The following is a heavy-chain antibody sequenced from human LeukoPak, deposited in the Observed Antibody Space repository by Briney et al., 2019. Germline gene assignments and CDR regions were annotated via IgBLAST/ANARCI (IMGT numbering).Heavy chain of an antibody. D-gene: IGHD5-12*01. CDR2: INPNSGGT. Sequence: GASVKVSCKASGYTFTGYYMHWVRQAPGQGLEWMGWINPNSGGTNYAQKFQGRVTMPRDTSISTAYMELSRLRSDDTAVYYCARDRYSGYSEINWFDPWGQGTLVTVSS. J-gene: IGHJ5*02. V-gene: IGHV1-2*02. CDR1: GYTFTGYY. CDR3: ARDRYSGYSEINWFDP.